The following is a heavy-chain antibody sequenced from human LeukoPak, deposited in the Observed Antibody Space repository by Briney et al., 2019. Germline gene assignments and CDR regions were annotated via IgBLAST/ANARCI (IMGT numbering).Heavy chain of an antibody. V-gene: IGHV4-59*01. Sequence: KPSETLSLTCTVSGGSISSYYWSWIRQPPGKGLEWIGYIYYSGSTNYNPSLKSRVTISVDTSKNQFSLKLSSVTAADTAVYYCARERRDGYNRAVDYLDQGTLVTVSS. CDR3: ARERRDGYNRAVDY. CDR2: IYYSGST. D-gene: IGHD5-24*01. CDR1: GGSISSYY. J-gene: IGHJ4*02.